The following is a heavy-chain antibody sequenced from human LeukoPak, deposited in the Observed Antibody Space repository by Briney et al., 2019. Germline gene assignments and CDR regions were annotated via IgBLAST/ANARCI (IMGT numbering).Heavy chain of an antibody. D-gene: IGHD1-1*01. V-gene: IGHV4-34*01. CDR2: INHSGST. Sequence: TSETLSLTCTVSGGSFSGYYWSWIRQPPGKGLEWIGEINHSGSTNYNPSLKSRVTISVDTSKNQFSLKLSSVTAADTAVYYCARGRGTGTGGNWFDPWGQGTLVTVSS. CDR1: GGSFSGYY. J-gene: IGHJ5*02. CDR3: ARGRGTGTGGNWFDP.